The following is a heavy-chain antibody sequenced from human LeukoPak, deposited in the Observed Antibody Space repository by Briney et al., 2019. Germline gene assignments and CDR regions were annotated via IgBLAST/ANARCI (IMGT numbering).Heavy chain of an antibody. CDR2: TSYDGSNI. Sequence: GGSLRLSCAASGFSFSTYGMHWVRQAPGKGLEWVAVTSYDGSNIYYADSVRGRFTISRDNFKNTLFLQMNSLRGEDTAVHHCAKDLLETSGTSSKGLDYWGQGTLVTVSS. CDR1: GFSFSTYG. V-gene: IGHV3-30*18. CDR3: AKDLLETSGTSSKGLDY. J-gene: IGHJ4*02. D-gene: IGHD3-10*01.